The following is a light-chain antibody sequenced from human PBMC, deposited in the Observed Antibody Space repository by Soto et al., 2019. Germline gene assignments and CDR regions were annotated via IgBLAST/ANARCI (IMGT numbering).Light chain of an antibody. V-gene: IGLV1-44*01. CDR1: NSNIGSHT. CDR2: SNN. J-gene: IGLJ1*01. Sequence: QSVLTQPPSASGTPGRRVTMSCSGGNSNIGSHTVNWYQYLPGTAPTLLIFSNNQRPSGVPARFSGSKSGTSASLAISGLQSGDEGDYYCAAWDDSLNGFYVCGTGTKVTVL. CDR3: AAWDDSLNGFYV.